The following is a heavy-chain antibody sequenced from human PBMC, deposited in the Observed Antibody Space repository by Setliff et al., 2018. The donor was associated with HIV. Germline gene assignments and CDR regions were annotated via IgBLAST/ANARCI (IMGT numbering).Heavy chain of an antibody. J-gene: IGHJ4*02. CDR1: YSISSGYY. CDR2: MYQSGTT. CDR3: ARGDPFTDFDS. Sequence: PSETLSLTCAVSYSISSGYYWGWIRQPPGKGLEWIGSMYQSGTTNYNPSLKSRVTISVDTAKNQFSLKLTSVTAADTAVYYCARGDPFTDFDSWGQGTLVTVSS. V-gene: IGHV4-38-2*01. D-gene: IGHD3-16*01.